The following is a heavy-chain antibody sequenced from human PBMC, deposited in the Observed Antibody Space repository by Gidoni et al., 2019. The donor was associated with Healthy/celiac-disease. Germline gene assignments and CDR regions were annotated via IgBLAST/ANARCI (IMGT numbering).Heavy chain of an antibody. CDR2: IYSGGST. D-gene: IGHD6-19*01. CDR1: GFTVSRNY. CDR3: ATRLRPRYSSGWYEDAFDI. Sequence: EVQLVVSGGGLVQPGGSLSLSCAASGFTVSRNYMSWVRQAPGKGLEWVSVIYSGGSTYYADSVKGRFTISRDNSKNTLYLQMNSLRAEDTAVYYCATRLRPRYSSGWYEDAFDIWGQGTMVTVSS. J-gene: IGHJ3*02. V-gene: IGHV3-66*01.